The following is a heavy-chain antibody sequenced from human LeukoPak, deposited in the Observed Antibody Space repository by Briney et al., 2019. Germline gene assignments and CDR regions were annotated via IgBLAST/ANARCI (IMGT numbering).Heavy chain of an antibody. CDR1: GGSVSSSLYY. J-gene: IGHJ5*02. CDR2: IYNSGST. D-gene: IGHD6-6*01. Sequence: SETLSLTCTVSGGSVSSSLYYWGWIRQPPGKGLEWIGSIYNSGSTYYNPSLKSRVTISVDASNNQFSLKLSSVTAADTAVYSCARRGSSTWFDPWGQGTLVTVSS. CDR3: ARRGSSTWFDP. V-gene: IGHV4-39*01.